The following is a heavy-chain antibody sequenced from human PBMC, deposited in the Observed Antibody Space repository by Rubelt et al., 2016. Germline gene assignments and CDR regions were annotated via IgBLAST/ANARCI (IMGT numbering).Heavy chain of an antibody. CDR2: INHSGGT. CDR3: ARHLSQNANYWEPFDY. D-gene: IGHD4/OR15-4a*01. CDR1: GGSFSGFY. J-gene: IGHJ4*02. Sequence: QVQLQQWGTGLLKPSETLSRTCAVYGGSFSGFYWSWIRQPPGKGLEWIGEINHSGGTNYNPSLKSRVTISVDTSKNQFSLKLSSVTAADAAVYYCARHLSQNANYWEPFDYWGQGTLVSASS. V-gene: IGHV4-34*01.